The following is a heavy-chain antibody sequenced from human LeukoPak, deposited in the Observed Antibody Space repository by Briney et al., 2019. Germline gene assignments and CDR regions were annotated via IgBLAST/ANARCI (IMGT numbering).Heavy chain of an antibody. CDR2: IKQDGSEK. V-gene: IGHV3-7*02. CDR3: AQKSNSDWFIDY. D-gene: IGHD3-9*01. CDR1: GFTFSNYW. J-gene: IGHJ4*02. Sequence: PGGSLRVSCVASGFTFSNYWMAWVRQAPGKGLEWVANIKQDGSEKYFVDSVKGRFTISRDNAKKSVYLQMNSLRDEDTAVYYCAQKSNSDWFIDYWGQGTLVTVSS.